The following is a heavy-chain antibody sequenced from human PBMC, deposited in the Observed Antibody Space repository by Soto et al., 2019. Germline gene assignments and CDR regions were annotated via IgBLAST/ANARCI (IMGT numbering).Heavy chain of an antibody. Sequence: GGSLRLSCAASGFTFSSYGMHWVRQAPGKGLEWVAVISYDGSNKYYADSVKGRFTISRDNSKNTLYLQMNSLRAEDTAVYYCAKVGTAMAVYYYGMDVWGQGTTVTVSS. CDR2: ISYDGSNK. CDR1: GFTFSSYG. J-gene: IGHJ6*02. CDR3: AKVGTAMAVYYYGMDV. V-gene: IGHV3-30*18. D-gene: IGHD5-18*01.